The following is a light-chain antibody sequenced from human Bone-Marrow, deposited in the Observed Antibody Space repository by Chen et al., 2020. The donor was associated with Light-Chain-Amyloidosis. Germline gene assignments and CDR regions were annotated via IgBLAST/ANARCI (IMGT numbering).Light chain of an antibody. CDR3: QSADSSGTYEVI. J-gene: IGLJ2*01. V-gene: IGLV3-25*03. Sequence: SYDLTHLPSVSASTGQTARITCSGDGLPTKYAYWYQQKPGQAPVLVIHRDTERPSGISERFSGSSSGTTATLTISGVQAEDEADYHCQSADSSGTYEVIFGGGTKLTVL. CDR2: RDT. CDR1: GLPTKY.